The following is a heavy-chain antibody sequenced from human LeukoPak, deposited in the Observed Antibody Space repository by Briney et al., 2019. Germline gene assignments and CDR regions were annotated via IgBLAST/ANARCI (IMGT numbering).Heavy chain of an antibody. J-gene: IGHJ4*02. CDR3: ARISLVDYYGSGINAGSYYFDY. CDR2: IFSNDEK. D-gene: IGHD3-10*01. Sequence: SRPTLVKPTETLTLTCTVSGFSLSNARMGVSWIRQPPGKALESLAHIFSNDEKSYSTSLKSRLTISRDTAKSQVVLTMTNMDPVDTATYYCARISLVDYYGSGINAGSYYFDYWGQGTLVTVSS. V-gene: IGHV2-26*01. CDR1: GFSLSNARMG.